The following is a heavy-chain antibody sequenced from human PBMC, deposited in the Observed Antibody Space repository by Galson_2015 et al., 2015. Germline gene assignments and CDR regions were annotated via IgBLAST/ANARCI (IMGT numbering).Heavy chain of an antibody. D-gene: IGHD4-17*01. CDR3: ARDATVTDYYYYSIDV. Sequence: SLRLSCAASGFTFSSYAMHWVRQAPGKGLEWVAVISYDGSNKYYADSVKGRFTISRDNSKNTLYLQMNSLRAEDTAVYYCARDATVTDYYYYSIDVWGQGTTVTVSS. V-gene: IGHV3-30-3*01. CDR1: GFTFSSYA. CDR2: ISYDGSNK. J-gene: IGHJ6*02.